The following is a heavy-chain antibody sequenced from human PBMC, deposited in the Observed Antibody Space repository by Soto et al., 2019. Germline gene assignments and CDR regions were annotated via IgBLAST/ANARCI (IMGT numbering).Heavy chain of an antibody. Sequence: EVQLVESGGGLVQPGGSLRLSCAASGFTFNYYIMNWVRQAPGKGLEWVSYISSSGNTIYYADSVKGRFTISRDNVKNSLYLQMNSLKAEDTAVYYCARGIGARQNYFDNWGQGTLVTVSS. V-gene: IGHV3-48*01. J-gene: IGHJ4*02. CDR2: ISSSGNTI. CDR1: GFTFNYYI. D-gene: IGHD6-6*01. CDR3: ARGIGARQNYFDN.